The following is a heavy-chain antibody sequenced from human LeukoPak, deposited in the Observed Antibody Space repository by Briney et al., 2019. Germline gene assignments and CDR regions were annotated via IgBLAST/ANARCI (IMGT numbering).Heavy chain of an antibody. CDR2: ISYDGSNK. CDR1: GFTFSSYG. J-gene: IGHJ5*02. Sequence: GGSLRLSCAASGFTFSSYGMHWVRQAPGKGLEWVVVISYDGSNKYYADSVKGRFTISRDNSKNTLYLQMNSLRAEDTAVYYCAKDSLPRLAYCGGDCYSLYNWFDPWGQGTLVTVSS. V-gene: IGHV3-30*18. D-gene: IGHD2-21*02. CDR3: AKDSLPRLAYCGGDCYSLYNWFDP.